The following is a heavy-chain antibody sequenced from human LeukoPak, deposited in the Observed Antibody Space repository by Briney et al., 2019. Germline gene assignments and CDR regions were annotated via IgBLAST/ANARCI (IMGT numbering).Heavy chain of an antibody. CDR3: VRDFFRQLQYYYGFDV. D-gene: IGHD2-2*01. CDR1: GFTFGSHN. Sequence: GGSLRLSCAASGFTFGSHNMQWVRQAPGKGLEWVALISYDGTNKYYADSVKGRFSISRGNSKNTLYLQMNSLRAKDMAVYYCVRDFFRQLQYYYGFDVWGQGTTVTVSS. CDR2: ISYDGTNK. J-gene: IGHJ6*02. V-gene: IGHV3-30-3*01.